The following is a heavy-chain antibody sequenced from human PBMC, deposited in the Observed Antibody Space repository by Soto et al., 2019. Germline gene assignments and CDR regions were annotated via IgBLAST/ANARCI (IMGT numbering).Heavy chain of an antibody. Sequence: GGSLRLSCAASGFTFSSYAMHWVRQAPGKGLEWVAVISYDGSNKYYADSVKGRFTISRDNSKNTLYLQMNSLRAEDTAVYYCARGGNYYDSSGTHEDAFDIRGQGAMVTVSS. CDR1: GFTFSSYA. CDR3: ARGGNYYDSSGTHEDAFDI. J-gene: IGHJ3*02. CDR2: ISYDGSNK. D-gene: IGHD3-22*01. V-gene: IGHV3-30-3*01.